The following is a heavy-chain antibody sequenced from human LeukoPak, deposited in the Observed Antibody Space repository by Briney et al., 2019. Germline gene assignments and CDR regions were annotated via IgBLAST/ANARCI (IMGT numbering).Heavy chain of an antibody. CDR3: ARTPSLAARYFDY. Sequence: SETLSLTCAVYGGSFSSYYWSWIRQPPGKGLEWIGYIYYSGSTNYNPSLKSRVIISVDTSKNQFSLKLSSVTAADTAVYYCARTPSLAARYFDYWGQGTLVTVSS. CDR1: GGSFSSYY. J-gene: IGHJ4*02. D-gene: IGHD6-6*01. V-gene: IGHV4-59*01. CDR2: IYYSGST.